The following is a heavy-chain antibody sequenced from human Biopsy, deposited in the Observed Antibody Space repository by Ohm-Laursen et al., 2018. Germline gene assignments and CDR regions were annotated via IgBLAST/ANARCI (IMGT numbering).Heavy chain of an antibody. CDR1: GGSISSYY. CDR2: IYYTGNT. V-gene: IGHV4-59*08. D-gene: IGHD1-26*01. J-gene: IGHJ2*01. Sequence: GTLSLTCTVSGGSISSYYWSWIRQPPGKGLEWIGYIYYTGNTNYNPSLKSRVTISVDTSMNHITLRLTFVTAADTAVYYCARHAPSYSGSYWRYFDLWGRGTLVTVSS. CDR3: ARHAPSYSGSYWRYFDL.